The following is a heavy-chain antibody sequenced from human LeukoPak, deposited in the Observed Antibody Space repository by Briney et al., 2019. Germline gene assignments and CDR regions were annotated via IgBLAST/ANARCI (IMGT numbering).Heavy chain of an antibody. J-gene: IGHJ4*02. CDR2: FYTSGTT. CDR3: ARGIAAAGNFDY. Sequence: SETLSLTCSVSGGSISSYSWNWIRQPAGKGLEWIGRFYTSGTTNYNPSLKSRVTMSIDTSKNQFSLKLSSVTAADTAVYYCARGIAAAGNFDYWGQGTLVTVSS. CDR1: GGSISSYS. D-gene: IGHD6-13*01. V-gene: IGHV4-4*07.